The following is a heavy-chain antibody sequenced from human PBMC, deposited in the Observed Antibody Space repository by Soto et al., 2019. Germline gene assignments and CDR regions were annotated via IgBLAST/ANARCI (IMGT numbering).Heavy chain of an antibody. CDR1: GGTFSSYA. CDR2: IIPIFGTA. D-gene: IGHD2-15*01. V-gene: IGHV1-69*13. CDR3: ARARLRRGLQAYGMDV. J-gene: IGHJ6*02. Sequence: ASVKVSCKASGGTFSSYAISWVRQAPGQGLEWMGGIIPIFGTANYAQKFQGRVTITADESTSTAYMELSSLRSEDTAVYYCARARLRRGLQAYGMDVWGQGTTVTVSS.